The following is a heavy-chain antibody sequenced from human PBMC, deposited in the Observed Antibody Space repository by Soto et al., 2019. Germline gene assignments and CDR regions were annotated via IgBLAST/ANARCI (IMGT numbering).Heavy chain of an antibody. V-gene: IGHV1-69*13. CDR3: ASQGHCSGGSCYSSDLRDDAFDI. D-gene: IGHD2-15*01. CDR1: GGTFSSYA. J-gene: IGHJ3*02. Sequence: SVKVSCKASGGTFSSYAISWVRQAPGQGLEWMGGIIPIFGTANYAQKFQGRVTITADESTSTAYMELSSLRSEDTAVYYCASQGHCSGGSCYSSDLRDDAFDIWGQGTMVTVSS. CDR2: IIPIFGTA.